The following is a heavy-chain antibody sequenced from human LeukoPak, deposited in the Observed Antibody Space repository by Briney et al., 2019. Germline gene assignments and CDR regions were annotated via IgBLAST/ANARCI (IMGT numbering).Heavy chain of an antibody. CDR1: GFTFSSYA. J-gene: IGHJ4*02. V-gene: IGHV3-64*01. CDR2: ISSNGGST. Sequence: PGGSLRLSCAASGFTFSSYAMHWVRQAPGKGLEYVSAISSNGGSTYYAHSVKGRFTISRDNSKNTLYLQMGSLRAEDMAVYYCARGDYDSTRHPNFDYWGQGTLVTVSS. D-gene: IGHD3-22*01. CDR3: ARGDYDSTRHPNFDY.